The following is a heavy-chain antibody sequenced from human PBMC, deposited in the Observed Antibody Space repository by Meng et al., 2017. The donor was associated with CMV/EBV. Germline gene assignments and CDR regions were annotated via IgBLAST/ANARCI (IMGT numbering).Heavy chain of an antibody. J-gene: IGHJ4*02. D-gene: IGHD3-3*01. Sequence: LSLTCAASGFTFSSYAMHWVRQAPGKGLEWVAVISYDGSNKYYADSVKGRFTISRDNSKNTLYLQMNSLRAEDTAVYYCARVTAVWSGLFDYWGQGTLVTVSS. V-gene: IGHV3-30-3*01. CDR3: ARVTAVWSGLFDY. CDR1: GFTFSSYA. CDR2: ISYDGSNK.